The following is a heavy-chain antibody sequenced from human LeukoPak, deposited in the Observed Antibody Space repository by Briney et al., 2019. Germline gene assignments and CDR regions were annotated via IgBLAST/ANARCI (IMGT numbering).Heavy chain of an antibody. CDR2: IYPGDSDT. J-gene: IGHJ6*03. V-gene: IGHV5-51*01. D-gene: IGHD2-8*01. CDR3: ARHGGYCTNGVCYPYYYYCMDV. Sequence: GESLKISCKGSGYSFTSYWIGWVRQMPGKGLEWMGIIYPGDSDTRYSPSFQGQVTTSADKSNSNAYLQWSSLKASDTAMYYCARHGGYCTNGVCYPYYYYCMDVWGKGTTVTVSS. CDR1: GYSFTSYW.